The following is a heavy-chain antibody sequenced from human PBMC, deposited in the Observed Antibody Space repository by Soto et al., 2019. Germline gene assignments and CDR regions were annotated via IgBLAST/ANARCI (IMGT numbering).Heavy chain of an antibody. CDR1: GYTFTSYD. CDR3: SRGFRVAATRWWFDP. V-gene: IGHV1-18*01. Sequence: QVQLVQSGAEVKKPGASVKVSCKASGYTFTSYDISWVRQAPGQGLEWMGWISTYNGNTNYAQKLQGRVTMTTDTSTITAYMELRSLRSDDTYVYYCSRGFRVAATRWWFDPWGHGTLVTVST. CDR2: ISTYNGNT. J-gene: IGHJ5*02. D-gene: IGHD2-15*01.